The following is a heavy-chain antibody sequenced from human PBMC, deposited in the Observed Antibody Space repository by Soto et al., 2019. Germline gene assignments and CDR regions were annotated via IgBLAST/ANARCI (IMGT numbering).Heavy chain of an antibody. V-gene: IGHV1-69*12. CDR1: GGTFSSYA. CDR3: ASHEYSSSWEKDYYYYGMDV. CDR2: IITIFGTA. D-gene: IGHD6-13*01. J-gene: IGHJ6*02. Sequence: QVQLVQSGAEVKKPGSSVKVSCKASGGTFSSYAISWVRQAPGQGLEWMGGIITIFGTANYAQKFQGRVTITADESTSTAYMELSSLRSEDTAVYYCASHEYSSSWEKDYYYYGMDVWGQGTTVTVSS.